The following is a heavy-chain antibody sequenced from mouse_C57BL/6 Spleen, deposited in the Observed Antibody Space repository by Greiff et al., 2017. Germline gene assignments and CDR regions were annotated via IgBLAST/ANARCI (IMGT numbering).Heavy chain of an antibody. CDR2: IDPSDSYT. D-gene: IGHD2-3*01. Sequence: QVQLQQPGAELVMPGASVKLSCKASGYTFTSYWMHWVKQRPGQGLEWIGEIDPSDSYTNYNQKFKGKSTLTVDKSSSTAYMQRSSLTSEDSAVYYCARLDDFAYWGQGTRVTVSA. CDR3: ARLDDFAY. V-gene: IGHV1-69*01. CDR1: GYTFTSYW. J-gene: IGHJ3*01.